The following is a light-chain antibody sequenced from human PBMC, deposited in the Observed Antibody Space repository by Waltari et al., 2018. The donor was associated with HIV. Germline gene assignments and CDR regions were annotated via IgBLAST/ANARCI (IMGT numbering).Light chain of an antibody. CDR2: RDS. J-gene: IGLJ2*01. Sequence: SYELTQPPSVSVSPGQTARITCSADALPKPSAYWYRQKPGQVPVLLISRDSERPSGIPERFSGSSSGTTVTLTISGVQAEDEGYYYCQSSDSSGFYRVFGGGTKLTVL. CDR3: QSSDSSGFYRV. CDR1: ALPKPS. V-gene: IGLV3-25*03.